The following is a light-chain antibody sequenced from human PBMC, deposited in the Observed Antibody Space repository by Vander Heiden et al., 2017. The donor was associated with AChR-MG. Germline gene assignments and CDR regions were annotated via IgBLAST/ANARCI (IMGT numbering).Light chain of an antibody. J-gene: IGKJ4*01. V-gene: IGKV3-20*01. CDR3: QQSGNSPPHT. Sequence: EIVLTQSPGTLSLSPGERATLSCRASQSLRTSYLAWYQQKPGQAPRLLIYGASSKATGIPDRFSGSGSGTDFTLTISRLEPEDFAVYYCQQSGNSPPHTFGGGTKVEI. CDR2: GAS. CDR1: QSLRTSY.